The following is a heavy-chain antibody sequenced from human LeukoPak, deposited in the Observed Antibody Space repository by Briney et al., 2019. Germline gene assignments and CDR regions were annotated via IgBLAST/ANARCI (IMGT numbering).Heavy chain of an antibody. CDR2: INTNTGNP. D-gene: IGHD6-13*01. Sequence: ASVKVSCKASGYTFTSYAMYWVRQAPGQGLEWMGWINTNTGNPTYAQGFTGRFVFSLDTSVSTAYLQISSLKAEDTAVYYCAIIHSSSWYPPRYWGQGTLVTVSS. V-gene: IGHV7-4-1*02. J-gene: IGHJ4*02. CDR3: AIIHSSSWYPPRY. CDR1: GYTFTSYA.